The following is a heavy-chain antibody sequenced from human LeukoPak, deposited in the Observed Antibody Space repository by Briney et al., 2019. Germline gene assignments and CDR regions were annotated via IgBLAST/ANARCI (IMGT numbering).Heavy chain of an antibody. Sequence: QTGGSLRLSCAASGFTFGNNYMTWVRQAPGKGLEWVANIKQDASATAYVGSVKGRFTISRDNARNSLYLQMNSLRAEDTAVYYCAKDSGVVIIRDGMDVWGQGTTVTVSS. CDR2: IKQDASAT. J-gene: IGHJ6*02. CDR3: AKDSGVVIIRDGMDV. D-gene: IGHD3-3*01. V-gene: IGHV3-7*01. CDR1: GFTFGNNY.